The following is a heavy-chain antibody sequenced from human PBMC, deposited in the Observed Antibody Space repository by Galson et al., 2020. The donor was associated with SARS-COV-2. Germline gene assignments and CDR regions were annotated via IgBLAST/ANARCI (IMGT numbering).Heavy chain of an antibody. CDR1: GFTFNTYP. CDR2: ISYDGSDK. V-gene: IGHV3-30*04. J-gene: IGHJ2*01. CDR3: ARAPSRDFWSSYRWYFDL. D-gene: IGHD3-3*01. Sequence: GGSLRLSCAASGFTFNTYPIHWVRQAPGKGLEWVAVISYDGSDKYYGDSVKGRFTISRDNPKNTLYLQMNSLRVDDMAVYYCARAPSRDFWSSYRWYFDLWGRGTLVTVSS.